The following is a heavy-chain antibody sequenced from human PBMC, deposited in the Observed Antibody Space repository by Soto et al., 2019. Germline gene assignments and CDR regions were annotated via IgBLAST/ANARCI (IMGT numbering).Heavy chain of an antibody. Sequence: GGSLRLSCAASGFTFSSYSMNWVRQAPGKGLEWVSSISSSSSYIYYADSVKGRFTISRDNAKNSLYLQMNSLRAEDKAVYYCARDRTYYYDSSGYYAFDIWGQGTMVTVSS. CDR3: ARDRTYYYDSSGYYAFDI. CDR2: ISSSSSYI. V-gene: IGHV3-21*01. CDR1: GFTFSSYS. D-gene: IGHD3-22*01. J-gene: IGHJ3*02.